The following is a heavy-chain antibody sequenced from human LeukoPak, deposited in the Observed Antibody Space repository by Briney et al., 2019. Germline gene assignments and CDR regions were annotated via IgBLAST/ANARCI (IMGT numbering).Heavy chain of an antibody. CDR2: IYPTGST. Sequence: SLXCTVXXDSXSSXXWGWIXQXAGXGLXXXXRIYPTGSTNYNPSLKSRVTMSVDASEKQLSLKLSSVTAADTAVYYCARVSLLEWSFWYSDLWGRGTLVTVSS. CDR3: ARVSLLEWSFWYSDL. CDR1: XDSXSSXX. D-gene: IGHD3-3*01. V-gene: IGHV4-4*07. J-gene: IGHJ2*01.